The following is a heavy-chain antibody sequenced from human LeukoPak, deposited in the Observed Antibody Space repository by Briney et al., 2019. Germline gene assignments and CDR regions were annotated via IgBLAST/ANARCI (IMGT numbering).Heavy chain of an antibody. D-gene: IGHD4-11*01. J-gene: IGHJ5*02. Sequence: GRSLRLSCAASGFTFSDYAMHWVRQAPGKGLEWVAVISYDGSGKYYADSVKGRFTISRDSSKNTLILQMNSLRAEDTAVYYCARGPATVNWFDPWGQGTLVTVSS. V-gene: IGHV3-30*01. CDR3: ARGPATVNWFDP. CDR2: ISYDGSGK. CDR1: GFTFSDYA.